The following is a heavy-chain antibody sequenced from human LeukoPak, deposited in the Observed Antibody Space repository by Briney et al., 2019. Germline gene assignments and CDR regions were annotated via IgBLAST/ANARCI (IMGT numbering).Heavy chain of an antibody. CDR1: GFTFSCYE. Sequence: GGSLRLSCGASGFTFSCYEMNWLRQAPGKGLEWVSYISSSGSTIYYADSVKGRFTISRDNAKNSLYLQMNSLRAEDTAVYYCAKASSGRYYDPKYNFDYWGQGTLVTVSS. V-gene: IGHV3-48*03. CDR3: AKASSGRYYDPKYNFDY. CDR2: ISSSGSTI. J-gene: IGHJ4*02. D-gene: IGHD1-26*01.